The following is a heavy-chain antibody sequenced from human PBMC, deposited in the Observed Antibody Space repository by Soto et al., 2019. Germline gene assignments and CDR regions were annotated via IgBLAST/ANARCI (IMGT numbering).Heavy chain of an antibody. V-gene: IGHV1-18*01. CDR1: GYTFTSYG. D-gene: IGHD6-6*01. J-gene: IGHJ5*02. CDR2: ISAYNGNT. Sequence: EASVKVSCKASGYTFTSYGISWVRQAPGQGLEWMGWISAYNGNTNYAQKLQGRVTMTTDTSTSTAYMELRSLRSDDTAVYCCARDGLEYSSSSVWFDPWGQGTLVTVSS. CDR3: ARDGLEYSSSSVWFDP.